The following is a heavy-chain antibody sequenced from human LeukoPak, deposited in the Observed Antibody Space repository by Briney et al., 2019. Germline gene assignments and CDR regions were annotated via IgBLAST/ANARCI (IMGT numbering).Heavy chain of an antibody. CDR3: ARVSTGYYDSSGPPYYFDY. Sequence: PSQTLSLTCTVSGGSISSGDYYWSWIRQPPGKGLEWIGYIYYSGSTYYNPSLKSRVTISVDTSKNQFSLRLSSVTAADTAVYYCARVSTGYYDSSGPPYYFDYWGQGTLVTVSS. V-gene: IGHV4-30-4*01. CDR2: IYYSGST. CDR1: GGSISSGDYY. D-gene: IGHD3-22*01. J-gene: IGHJ4*02.